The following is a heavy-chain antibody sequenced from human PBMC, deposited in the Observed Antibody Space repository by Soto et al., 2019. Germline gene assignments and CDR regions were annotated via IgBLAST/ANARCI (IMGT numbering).Heavy chain of an antibody. CDR3: ARSVEGHFDY. D-gene: IGHD6-19*01. Sequence: EVQLVESGGGLVQPGGSLRLTCAASGFPFSIYSMNWVRQAPGKGLEWSSYITSDTNTIKYADSVKGRFTISRDNAKSLVYLQMNSLRDEDTAMYFCARSVEGHFDYWGQGTVVTVSS. CDR2: ITSDTNTI. J-gene: IGHJ4*02. V-gene: IGHV3-48*02. CDR1: GFPFSIYS.